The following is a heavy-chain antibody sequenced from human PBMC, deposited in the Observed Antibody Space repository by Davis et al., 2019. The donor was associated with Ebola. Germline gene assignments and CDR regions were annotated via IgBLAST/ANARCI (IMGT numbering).Heavy chain of an antibody. J-gene: IGHJ4*02. CDR3: ARETTVTLIDY. D-gene: IGHD4-17*01. CDR1: GGSFSDYF. V-gene: IGHV4-34*01. CDR2: IGHSGNT. Sequence: SETLSLTCAVYGGSFSDYFWSWIRQPPGKGLEWIGEIGHSGNTNYNPSLKSRVTISVDTSKNQFSLKLSSVTAADTAVYYCARETTVTLIDYWGQGTLVTVSS.